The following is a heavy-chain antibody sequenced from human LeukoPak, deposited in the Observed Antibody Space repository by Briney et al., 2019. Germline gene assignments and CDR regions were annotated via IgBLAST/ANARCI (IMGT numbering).Heavy chain of an antibody. CDR2: IHHDGRI. CDR3: ARSHDHLWGNYPDY. CDR1: GGSIDSTNW. D-gene: IGHD3-16*02. J-gene: IGHJ4*02. Sequence: PETLSLTCDVSGGSIDSTNWWNWVRQPPGKGLEWIGEIHHDGRINYNPSLKSRVTLSVDKSKNQFSLRLNSVTAADTAMYYCARSHDHLWGNYPDYWGQGTLVTVSS. V-gene: IGHV4-4*03.